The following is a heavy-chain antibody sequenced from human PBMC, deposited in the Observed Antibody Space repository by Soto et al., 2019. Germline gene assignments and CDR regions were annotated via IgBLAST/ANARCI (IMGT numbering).Heavy chain of an antibody. CDR3: ARSYFDSWTEYSNPVKY. CDR1: GYTFANYD. V-gene: IGHV1-18*04. J-gene: IGHJ4*02. CDR2: ISTKSGNT. D-gene: IGHD3-3*01. Sequence: QVQLVQSAAEVKKPGASVKVSCKASGYTFANYDISWVRQAPGQGLEWMGWISTKSGNTEYAQSVQGRVTLTADSSTTTVHMELRSLRSDDTAVYYCARSYFDSWTEYSNPVKYWGQGTLVAVSS.